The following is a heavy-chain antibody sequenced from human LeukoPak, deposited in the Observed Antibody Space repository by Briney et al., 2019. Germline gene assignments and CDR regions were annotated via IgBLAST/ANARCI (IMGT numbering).Heavy chain of an antibody. CDR3: ARGVNWIDP. CDR2: ISYSGTT. V-gene: IGHV4-59*01. J-gene: IGHJ5*02. CDR1: GGSISSYY. Sequence: SETLSLTCTVSGGSISSYYWSWIRQPPGKGLEWIGYISYSGTTNYNPSLKSRVTISIDTSKNQFSLKLSSVTAADTVVYYCARGVNWIDPWGQGTLVTVSS. D-gene: IGHD6-13*01.